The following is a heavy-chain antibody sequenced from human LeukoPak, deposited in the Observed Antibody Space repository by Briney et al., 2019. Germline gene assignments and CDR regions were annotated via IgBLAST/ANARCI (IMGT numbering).Heavy chain of an antibody. CDR1: GDSVSSDITA. Sequence: SQTLSLTCAISGDSVSSDITAWNWIRQSPSRGLEWLGRTYYNSRWSNDYAVSVESRITINPDTTRNQFSLQLKSVTPEDTAVYYCARGYMKSGFDYWGQGTLVPSPQ. CDR2: TYYNSRWSN. D-gene: IGHD1-1*01. V-gene: IGHV6-1*01. CDR3: ARGYMKSGFDY. J-gene: IGHJ4*02.